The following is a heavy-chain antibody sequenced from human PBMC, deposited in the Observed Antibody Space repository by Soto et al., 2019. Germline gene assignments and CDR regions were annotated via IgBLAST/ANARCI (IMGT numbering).Heavy chain of an antibody. V-gene: IGHV1-3*01. CDR2: INAGNGNT. Sequence: GSSVKVSCKAYVYTFTRYAMHWVRPGPGQWLEGMGWINAGNGNTKYSQKFQGRVTITRDTSASTAYMELSSLRSEETAVYYCAGGPQGRRYFDWSAGYYYYGMDVWGQGTTVTVSS. J-gene: IGHJ6*02. CDR1: VYTFTRYA. D-gene: IGHD3-9*01. CDR3: AGGPQGRRYFDWSAGYYYYGMDV.